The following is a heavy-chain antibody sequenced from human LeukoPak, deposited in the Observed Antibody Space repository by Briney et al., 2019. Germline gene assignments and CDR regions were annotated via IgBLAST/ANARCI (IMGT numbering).Heavy chain of an antibody. Sequence: GRSLRLSCAASGFTFSSYAMSWVRQAPGKGLEGVSAISGSGGSAYYADSVKGRFTISRDNSKNTLYLQMNSLRAEDTAVYYCAKAVTFGGVIVIRLYYFDYWGQGTLVTVSS. CDR2: ISGSGGSA. D-gene: IGHD3-16*02. CDR1: GFTFSSYA. CDR3: AKAVTFGGVIVIRLYYFDY. V-gene: IGHV3-23*01. J-gene: IGHJ4*02.